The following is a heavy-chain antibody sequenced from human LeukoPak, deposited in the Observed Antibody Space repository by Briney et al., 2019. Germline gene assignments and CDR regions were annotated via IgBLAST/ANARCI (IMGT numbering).Heavy chain of an antibody. CDR3: ARAGNDYYDSRYYFDY. J-gene: IGHJ4*02. V-gene: IGHV3-21*01. CDR2: ISSSSSYI. D-gene: IGHD3-22*01. Sequence: GGSLRLSCAASGFTFSSYSMNWVRQAPGKGLEWVSSISSSSSYIYYADSVKGRFTISRDNAKNSLYLQMNSLRAEDTAVYYCARAGNDYYDSRYYFDYWGQGTLVTVSS. CDR1: GFTFSSYS.